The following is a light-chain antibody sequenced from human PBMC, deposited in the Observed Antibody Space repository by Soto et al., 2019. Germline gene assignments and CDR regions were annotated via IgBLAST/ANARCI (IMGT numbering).Light chain of an antibody. J-gene: IGLJ1*01. CDR1: RSDIGASNS. Sequence: QSVLTQPASVSRSPGQSITISCAGTRSDIGASNSVSWYQHLPGRPPTLIIYEATNRPSGVSERFSGSKTGDTASLTISGLQADDEAEYFCISYKTDDTFVFGSGTKLTVL. V-gene: IGLV2-14*01. CDR3: ISYKTDDTFV. CDR2: EAT.